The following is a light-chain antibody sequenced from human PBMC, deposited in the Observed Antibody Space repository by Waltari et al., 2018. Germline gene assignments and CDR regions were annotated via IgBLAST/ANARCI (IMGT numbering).Light chain of an antibody. J-gene: IGKJ1*01. CDR1: QSVSTN. Sequence: EVVMTQSPATLSVSPGERATLSCRASQSVSTNLAWYQQKPGQAPRLLIYGVSTRATGFPARFSGGGSGTEFSLTISSLQSEDFAVYFCQQYNSWPQTFGQGTKVEI. CDR2: GVS. CDR3: QQYNSWPQT. V-gene: IGKV3-15*01.